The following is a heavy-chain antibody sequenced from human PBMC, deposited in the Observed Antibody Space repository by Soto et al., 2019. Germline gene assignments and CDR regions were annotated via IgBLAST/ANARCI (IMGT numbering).Heavy chain of an antibody. CDR1: GFTFSSYG. D-gene: IGHD6-19*01. J-gene: IGHJ6*02. Sequence: GGSLRLSCAASGFTFSSYGMHWVRQAPGKGLEWVAVIWYDGSNKYYADSVKGRFTISRDNSKNTLYLQMNSLRAEDTAVYYCAREIAVAAHPRGSYYYGMDVWGQGTTVTVS. CDR2: IWYDGSNK. V-gene: IGHV3-33*01. CDR3: AREIAVAAHPRGSYYYGMDV.